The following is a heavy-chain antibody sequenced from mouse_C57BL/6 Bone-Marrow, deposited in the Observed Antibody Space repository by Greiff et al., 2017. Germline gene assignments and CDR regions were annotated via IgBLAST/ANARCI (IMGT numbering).Heavy chain of an antibody. CDR3: AREEDSFAY. J-gene: IGHJ3*01. V-gene: IGHV1-59*01. CDR2: IDPSDSYT. CDR1: GYTFTSYW. Sequence: QVQLQQPGAELVRPGTSVKLSCKASGYTFTSYWMHWVKQRPGQGLEWIGVIDPSDSYTNYNQKFKGKATLTVDTFSSTAYMQLSSLTSEDSAVYYCAREEDSFAYWGQGTLVTVAA.